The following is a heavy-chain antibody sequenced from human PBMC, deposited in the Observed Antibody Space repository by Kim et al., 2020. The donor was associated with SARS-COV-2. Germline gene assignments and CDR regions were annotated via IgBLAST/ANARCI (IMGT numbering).Heavy chain of an antibody. CDR3: VRQRLVIDAFDI. Sequence: GGSLRLSCEASGFTFSSYAMHWVRQAPGKGLEWVAVIWYDGSNKYYTDSVKGRFTISRDNSKNTLYLQMNSLRAEDTAVYYCVRQRLVIDAFDIWGQGTMVTVSS. CDR2: IWYDGSNK. V-gene: IGHV3-33*01. D-gene: IGHD3-9*01. J-gene: IGHJ3*02. CDR1: GFTFSSYA.